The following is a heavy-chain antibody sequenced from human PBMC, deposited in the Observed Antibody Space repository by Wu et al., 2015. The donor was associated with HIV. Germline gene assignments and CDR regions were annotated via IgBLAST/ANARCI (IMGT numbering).Heavy chain of an antibody. CDR3: ATSWGFGELLRS. J-gene: IGHJ5*02. D-gene: IGHD3-10*01. CDR2: ISAYNGNT. V-gene: IGHV1-18*04. Sequence: QVHLKQSGAVVRKPGASVRVSCEASGYTFNDHLIQWVRHIPGKGLEWMGWISAYNGNTNYAQKLQGRVTMTTDTSTSTAYMELSSLRSEDTAVYYCATSWGFGELLRSWGQGTLVTVSS. CDR1: GYTFNDHL.